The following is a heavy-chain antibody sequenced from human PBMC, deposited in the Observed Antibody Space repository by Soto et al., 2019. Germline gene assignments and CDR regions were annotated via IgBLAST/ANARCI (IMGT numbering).Heavy chain of an antibody. V-gene: IGHV3-33*01. CDR3: ARDRRPIAAAAYGMDV. CDR1: GFTFSSYG. J-gene: IGHJ6*02. CDR2: IWYDGSNK. Sequence: GGSLRLSCAASGFTFSSYGMHWVRQAPGKGLEWVAVIWYDGSNKYYADSVKGRFTISRDNSKNTLYLHMNSLRAEDTAVYYCARDRRPIAAAAYGMDVWGQGTTVTISS. D-gene: IGHD6-13*01.